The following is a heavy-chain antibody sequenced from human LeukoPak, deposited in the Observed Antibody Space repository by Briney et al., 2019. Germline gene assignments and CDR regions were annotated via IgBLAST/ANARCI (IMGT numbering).Heavy chain of an antibody. CDR2: INHSGST. Sequence: SETLSLTCTVSGGSISSGGYYWSWIRQPPGKGLEWIGEINHSGSTNYNSSLKSRVTISVDTSKNQFSLKLSSVTAADTAVYYCAKIPAAPPRYYYYGMDVWGQGTTVTVSS. V-gene: IGHV4-39*07. J-gene: IGHJ6*02. CDR1: GGSISSGGYY. CDR3: AKIPAAPPRYYYYGMDV. D-gene: IGHD2-2*01.